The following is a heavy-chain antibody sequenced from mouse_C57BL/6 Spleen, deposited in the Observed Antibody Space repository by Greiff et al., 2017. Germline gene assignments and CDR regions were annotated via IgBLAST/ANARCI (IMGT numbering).Heavy chain of an antibody. CDR3: ARRGQWLSLDY. D-gene: IGHD2-2*01. CDR2: INPNNGGT. V-gene: IGHV1-26*01. CDR1: GYTFTDYY. Sequence: EVQLQQSGPELVKPGASVKISCKASGYTFTDYYMNWVKQSHGKSLEWIGDINPNNGGTSYNQKFKGKATLTVDKSSSTAYMELRSLTSEDSAVYYCARRGQWLSLDYWGQGTTLTVSS. J-gene: IGHJ2*01.